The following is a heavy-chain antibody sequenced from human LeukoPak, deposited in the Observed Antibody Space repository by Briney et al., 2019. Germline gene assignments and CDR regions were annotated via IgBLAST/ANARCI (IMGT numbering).Heavy chain of an antibody. Sequence: GSXXLSXAASGFTFSSYATHWVRQAPGKGLEWXAVISYDGSNKYYADSVKGRFTISRDNSKNTLYLQMNSLRAEDTAVYYCAKDGRMTTDYYYYYMDVWGKGTTVTVSS. CDR3: AKDGRMTTDYYYYYMDV. V-gene: IGHV3-30-3*01. CDR2: ISYDGSNK. J-gene: IGHJ6*03. CDR1: GFTFSSYA. D-gene: IGHD4-11*01.